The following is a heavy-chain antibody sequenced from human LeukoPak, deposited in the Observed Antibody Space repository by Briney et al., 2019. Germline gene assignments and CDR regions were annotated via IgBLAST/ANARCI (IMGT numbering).Heavy chain of an antibody. CDR1: GFTFSSYE. Sequence: QLGGSLRLSCAASGFTFSSYEMNWVRQAPGKGLEWVSYISSSGSTIYYADSVKGRFTISRDNAKNSLYLQMNSLRAEDTAVYYCARAGPFVVVPAATDYWGQGTLVTVSS. CDR3: ARAGPFVVVPAATDY. J-gene: IGHJ4*02. V-gene: IGHV3-48*03. D-gene: IGHD2-2*01. CDR2: ISSSGSTI.